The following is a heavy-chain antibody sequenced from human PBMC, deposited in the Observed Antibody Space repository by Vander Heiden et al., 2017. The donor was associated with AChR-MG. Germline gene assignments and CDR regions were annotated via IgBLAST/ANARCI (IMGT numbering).Heavy chain of an antibody. J-gene: IGHJ4*02. CDR1: GCPISTYY. Sequence: QVLLQESGPDLVKPSETLSLTCTVSGCPISTYYWSWIRQPPGKGLEWIGYIYSSGSTNYNPSLKSRVTMSVDKSKNQFSLKLRSVTAADTAVYYCARRDCTGGSCYYTFDYWGQGTLVTVSS. D-gene: IGHD2-15*01. CDR2: IYSSGST. CDR3: ARRDCTGGSCYYTFDY. V-gene: IGHV4-59*08.